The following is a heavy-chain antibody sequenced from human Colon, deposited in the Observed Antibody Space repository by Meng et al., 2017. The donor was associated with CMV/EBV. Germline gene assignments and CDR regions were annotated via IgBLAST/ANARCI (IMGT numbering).Heavy chain of an antibody. Sequence: ASVKVSCKASVDSFSTYDMNWVRQATGQGLEWLGWMSPKSGNTGYAQKFQGRVAMTRNTSISTAYMELSSLTSEDTAVYYCARERGGGFDPWGQGTLVTVSS. CDR1: VDSFSTYD. CDR2: MSPKSGNT. D-gene: IGHD1-26*01. CDR3: ARERGGGFDP. V-gene: IGHV1-8*01. J-gene: IGHJ5*02.